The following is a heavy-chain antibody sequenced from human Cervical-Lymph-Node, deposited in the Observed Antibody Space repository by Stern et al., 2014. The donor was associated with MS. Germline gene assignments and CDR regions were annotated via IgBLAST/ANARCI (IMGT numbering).Heavy chain of an antibody. CDR2: ISYDGSNE. V-gene: IGHV3-30*01. Sequence: VQLVESGGGVVQPGRSLRLSCAASGFGFSSYAMHWVRQAPGKVLEWVAVISYDGSNEYYADSVKGRFTISRDNSKNTMYLQMNSLRVEDTAVYFCARGLQEGGTYFQHWGQGTLVTVSS. CDR3: ARGLQEGGTYFQH. D-gene: IGHD1-1*01. CDR1: GFGFSSYA. J-gene: IGHJ1*01.